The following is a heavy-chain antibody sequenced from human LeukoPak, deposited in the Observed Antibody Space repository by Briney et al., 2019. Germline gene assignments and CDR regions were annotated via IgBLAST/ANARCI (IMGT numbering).Heavy chain of an antibody. CDR2: IFYRGAT. J-gene: IGHJ5*02. CDR3: ARQIAVAENWFDP. Sequence: PSQTLSLTCTLSGRSISSHYWGWTRQPPKRWLGWNGSIFYRGATNYNRSLKSRVPISVDTSKNQFSLKLSSVTAADTAVYYCARQIAVAENWFDPWGEGTLVTVSS. D-gene: IGHD6-19*01. CDR1: GRSISSHY. V-gene: IGHV4-59*08.